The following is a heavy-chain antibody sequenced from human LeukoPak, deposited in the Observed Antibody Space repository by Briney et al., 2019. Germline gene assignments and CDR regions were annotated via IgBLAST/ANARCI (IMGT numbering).Heavy chain of an antibody. CDR1: GGSISSRSYY. CDR2: IYYTGNT. CDR3: ARCLGAAMAPSDY. Sequence: SETLSLTCTVSGGSISSRSYYWGWIRQPPGKGLEWIGSIYYTGNTYYNPSLMSRVTISVDTPKNRVSLKLSSVTAADTAIYYCARCLGAAMAPSDYWGQGTLVAVSS. J-gene: IGHJ4*02. V-gene: IGHV4-39*01. D-gene: IGHD3-16*01.